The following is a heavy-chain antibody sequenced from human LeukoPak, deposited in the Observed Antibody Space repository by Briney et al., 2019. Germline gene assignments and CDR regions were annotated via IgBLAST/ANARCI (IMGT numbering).Heavy chain of an antibody. D-gene: IGHD6-19*01. V-gene: IGHV5-51*01. CDR3: ARHRPYSSGWRHFDY. CDR2: IYPGDSDT. Sequence: GESLKISCKGSGYSFSSYWIGWVRQMPGKGPEWTGIIYPGDSDTRYSPSFQGQVTISADKSISTAYLQWSSLTASDTAMYYCARHRPYSSGWRHFDYWGQGTLVTVSS. CDR1: GYSFSSYW. J-gene: IGHJ4*02.